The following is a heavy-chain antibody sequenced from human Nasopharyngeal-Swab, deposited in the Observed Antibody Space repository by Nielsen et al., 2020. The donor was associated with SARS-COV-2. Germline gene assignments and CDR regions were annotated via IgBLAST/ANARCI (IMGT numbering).Heavy chain of an antibody. CDR1: GFTFSSYT. J-gene: IGHJ4*02. Sequence: GGSLRLSCSASGFTFSSYTMHWVRQAPGKGLEHVSAISSNGGSTYYADSVKGRFTISRDNSKNTLNLQMSSLRAEDTAVYHCVKDRGAHSVVVVAASWGQGTLVTVSS. CDR3: VKDRGAHSVVVVAAS. D-gene: IGHD2-15*01. V-gene: IGHV3-64D*06. CDR2: ISSNGGST.